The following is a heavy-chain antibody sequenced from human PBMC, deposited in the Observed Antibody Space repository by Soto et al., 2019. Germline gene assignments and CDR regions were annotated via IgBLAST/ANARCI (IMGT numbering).Heavy chain of an antibody. CDR1: GFTFSSYA. CDR3: ARPPLRDDYNWGYFDL. J-gene: IGHJ2*01. V-gene: IGHV3-30-3*01. Sequence: QVQLVESGGGVVQPGRSLRLSCAASGFTFSSYAMHWVRQAPGKGLEWVAVISYDGSNKYYADSVKGRFTISRDNSKNPLYLAMNSLRTEDAAVFHCARPPLRDDYNWGYFDLWGRGTLVTVSS. CDR2: ISYDGSNK. D-gene: IGHD4-4*01.